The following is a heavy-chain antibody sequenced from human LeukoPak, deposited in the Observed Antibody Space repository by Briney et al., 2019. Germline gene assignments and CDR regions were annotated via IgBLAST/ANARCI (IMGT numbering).Heavy chain of an antibody. J-gene: IGHJ4*02. CDR3: AKGRPVRTSGRYFFDY. D-gene: IGHD6-19*01. V-gene: IGHV3-23*01. CDR1: GFTFSSYA. Sequence: GGSLRLSCAASGFTFSSYAMSWVRQAPGKGLEWVSLISNGGTHTFYEDSVKGRFTISRDNSNNTLHLQMTGLRAEDTAVYYCAKGRPVRTSGRYFFDYWGQGTLVTVSS. CDR2: ISNGGTHT.